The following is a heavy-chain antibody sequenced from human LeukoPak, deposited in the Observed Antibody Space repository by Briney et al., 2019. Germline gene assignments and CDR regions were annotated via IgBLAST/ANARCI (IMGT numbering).Heavy chain of an antibody. V-gene: IGHV1-69*05. CDR3: ARVAHGRFVVVPAASQFDY. J-gene: IGHJ4*02. CDR1: GGTFSSYA. Sequence: SVKVSCKASGGTFSSYAISWVRQAPGQGLEWMGGIIPIFGTANYAQKFQGRVTMTRDTSTSTVYMELSSLRSEDTAVYYCARVAHGRFVVVPAASQFDYWGQGTLVTVSS. D-gene: IGHD2-2*01. CDR2: IIPIFGTA.